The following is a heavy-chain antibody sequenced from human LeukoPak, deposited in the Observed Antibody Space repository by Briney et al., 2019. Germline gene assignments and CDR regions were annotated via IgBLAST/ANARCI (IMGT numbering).Heavy chain of an antibody. CDR1: GGSISSSSYY. Sequence: PSETLSLTCPVSGGSISSSSYYWGWIRQPPGKGLEWIGSIYYSGSTYYNPSLKSRVTISVDTSKNQFSLKLSSVTAADTAVYYCARHAAPTAFYDYVWGSYHGYFDYWGQGTLVTVSS. J-gene: IGHJ4*02. D-gene: IGHD3-16*02. V-gene: IGHV4-39*01. CDR3: ARHAAPTAFYDYVWGSYHGYFDY. CDR2: IYYSGST.